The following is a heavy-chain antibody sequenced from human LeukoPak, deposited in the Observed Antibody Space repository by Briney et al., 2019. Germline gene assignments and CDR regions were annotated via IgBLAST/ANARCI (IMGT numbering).Heavy chain of an antibody. V-gene: IGHV3-30*02. CDR3: ARDTDGNYYMDV. Sequence: GGSLRLSCAASGFTFSSYGMHWVRQAPGKGLEWVAFIRYDGSNKYYADSVKGRFTISRDNAKNSLYLQMNSLRAEDTAVYYCARDTDGNYYMDVWGKGTTVTVSS. CDR1: GFTFSSYG. CDR2: IRYDGSNK. J-gene: IGHJ6*03.